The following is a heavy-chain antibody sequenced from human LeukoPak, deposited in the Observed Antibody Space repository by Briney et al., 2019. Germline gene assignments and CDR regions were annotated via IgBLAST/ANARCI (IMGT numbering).Heavy chain of an antibody. J-gene: IGHJ4*02. V-gene: IGHV1-8*03. CDR2: MNPNSGNT. CDR3: ARGFSGPATPYFDY. Sequence: GASVKVSCKASGYTFTIYDINWVRQATGQGLEWMGWMNPNSGNTGYAQKFQGRVTTTRNTSISTAYMELSSLRSEDTAVYFCARGFSGPATPYFDYWGQGTLVTVSS. D-gene: IGHD2-15*01. CDR1: GYTFTIYD.